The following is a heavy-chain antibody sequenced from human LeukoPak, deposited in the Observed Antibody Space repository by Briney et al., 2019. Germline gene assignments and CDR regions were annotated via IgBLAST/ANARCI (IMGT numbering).Heavy chain of an antibody. Sequence: GGSLRLSCAASGFTLSSHWMHWVRQPPGKGLVWVSQINSDGRSTTYAESVKGRFTISRDNAKNTLYLQMNSLRAEDTAAYYFARVVDWCSDGSCYFDYWGQGTLVTVSS. V-gene: IGHV3-74*03. CDR2: INSDGRST. J-gene: IGHJ4*02. D-gene: IGHD2-15*01. CDR3: ARVVDWCSDGSCYFDY. CDR1: GFTLSSHW.